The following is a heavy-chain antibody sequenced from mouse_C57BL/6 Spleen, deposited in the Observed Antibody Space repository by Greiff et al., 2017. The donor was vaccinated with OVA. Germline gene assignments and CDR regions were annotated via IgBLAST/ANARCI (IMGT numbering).Heavy chain of an antibody. CDR1: GYAFSSSW. Sequence: VKLVESGPELVKPGASVKISCKASGYAFSSSWMNWVKQRPGKGLEWIGRIYPGDGDTNYNGKFKGKATLTADKSSSTAYMQLSSLTSEDSAVYFCAREGYGSSSWFGYWGQGTLVTVSA. J-gene: IGHJ3*01. CDR2: IYPGDGDT. V-gene: IGHV1-82*01. D-gene: IGHD1-1*01. CDR3: AREGYGSSSWFGY.